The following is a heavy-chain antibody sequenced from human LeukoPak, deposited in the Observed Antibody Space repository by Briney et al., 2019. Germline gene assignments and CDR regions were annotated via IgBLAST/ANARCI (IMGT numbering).Heavy chain of an antibody. CDR1: GGSIRRENYF. CDR3: ARQGVVLASEQQLVRYFDY. J-gene: IGHJ4*02. D-gene: IGHD6-13*01. Sequence: PSETLSLTCTFSGGSIRRENYFWGWIRQSPGKGLEWIGNVYYTGTTYYNPSLKSRVIISVDTSMNQFSLKLSSVTAADTAVYYCARQGVVLASEQQLVRYFDYWGQGTLVTVSS. CDR2: VYYTGTT. V-gene: IGHV4-39*01.